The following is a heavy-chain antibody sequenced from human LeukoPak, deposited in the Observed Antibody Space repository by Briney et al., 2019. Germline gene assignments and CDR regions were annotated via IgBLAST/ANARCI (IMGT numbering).Heavy chain of an antibody. CDR2: IYPGDSDT. D-gene: IGHD3-3*01. CDR3: VRQSYYDFWNGDLDY. J-gene: IGHJ4*02. Sequence: GESLKISCKGSGYSFTSYWIGWVRQMPGKGLEWMGIIYPGDSDTRYSPSFQGQVTISADKSISTAYLQWSSLKASDTAMYYCVRQSYYDFWNGDLDYWGQGTLVTVSS. CDR1: GYSFTSYW. V-gene: IGHV5-51*01.